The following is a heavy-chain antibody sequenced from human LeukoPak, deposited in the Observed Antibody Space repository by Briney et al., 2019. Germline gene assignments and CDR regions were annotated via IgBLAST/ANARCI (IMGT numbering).Heavy chain of an antibody. CDR2: INPKTGTA. CDR3: ARGTMNLDY. J-gene: IGHJ4*02. CDR1: GYTFTGYS. D-gene: IGHD3-22*01. Sequence: ASVKVSCKASGYTFTGYSIYWVRQTPGQKLEWMGWINPKTGTANSAQKFQGRVTMTRDTSMSTAYMELSRLTSDDTAVYYCARGTMNLDYWGQGTLVSVSS. V-gene: IGHV1-2*02.